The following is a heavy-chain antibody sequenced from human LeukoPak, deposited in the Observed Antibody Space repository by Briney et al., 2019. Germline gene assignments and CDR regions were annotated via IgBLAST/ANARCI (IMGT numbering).Heavy chain of an antibody. CDR3: ARILEGYYYFGLDV. V-gene: IGHV3-74*01. CDR1: GFTFTSYW. D-gene: IGHD3/OR15-3a*01. J-gene: IGHJ6*02. Sequence: GGSLRLSCAASGFTFTSYWIHWVRHVPGKGLEWVSRIDGDGSSRSYADSVQGRFTISRDNGKKTVFLQMNSLSAEDTAVYYCARILEGYYYFGLDVWGQGTTVIVPS. CDR2: IDGDGSSR.